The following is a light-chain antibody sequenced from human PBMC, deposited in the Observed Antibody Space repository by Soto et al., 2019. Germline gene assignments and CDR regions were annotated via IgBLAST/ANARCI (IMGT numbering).Light chain of an antibody. CDR2: AAS. CDR3: QKYDSAPYT. Sequence: DIPMTQSPSSLSASVGDTVTFSCRASQGISKYLAWYQQRPGKVPKVLIYAASTLQSGVPSRFSGSGSGTDFTLTISSLQPEDVATYYCQKYDSAPYTFGQGTRLEIK. CDR1: QGISKY. J-gene: IGKJ2*01. V-gene: IGKV1-27*01.